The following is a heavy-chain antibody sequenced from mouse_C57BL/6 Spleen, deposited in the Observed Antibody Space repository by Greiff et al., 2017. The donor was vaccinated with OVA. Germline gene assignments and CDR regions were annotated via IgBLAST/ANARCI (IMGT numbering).Heavy chain of an antibody. CDR3: ARGVNYYGSSSLNFDV. CDR1: GYTFTSYW. D-gene: IGHD1-1*01. V-gene: IGHV1-64*01. J-gene: IGHJ1*03. Sequence: QVQLQQPGAELVKPGASVKLSCKASGYTFTSYWMHWVKQRPGQGLEWIGMIHPNSGSTNYNEKFKSKATLTVDKSSNTAYMQLSSLTSEDSAVYYCARGVNYYGSSSLNFDVWGTGTTVTVSS. CDR2: IHPNSGST.